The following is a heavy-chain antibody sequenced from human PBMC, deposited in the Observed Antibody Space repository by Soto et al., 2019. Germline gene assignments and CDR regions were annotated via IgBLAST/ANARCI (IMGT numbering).Heavy chain of an antibody. V-gene: IGHV1-3*01. J-gene: IGHJ5*02. Sequence: AAVKVSCKASGYTFTNYAMHWVLQAPGQRLEWMGWINAGNGYTKYSQNFQGRVTITRDTSASTAYMELSSLRSEDTAVYYCARDPYYDFWSGSNWFDPWGQGTLVTVSS. CDR3: ARDPYYDFWSGSNWFDP. CDR2: INAGNGYT. D-gene: IGHD3-3*01. CDR1: GYTFTNYA.